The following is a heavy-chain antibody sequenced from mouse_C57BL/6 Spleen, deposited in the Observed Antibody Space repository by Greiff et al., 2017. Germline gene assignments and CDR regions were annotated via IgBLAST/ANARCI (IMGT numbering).Heavy chain of an antibody. CDR2: ISYDGSN. CDR3: ARDGWDVHAMDY. J-gene: IGHJ4*01. Sequence: EVKLMESGPGLVKPSQSLSLTCSVTGYSITSGYYWNWIRQFPGNKLEWMGYISYDGSNNYNPDLKNRITITRDTSKNQFFLKLNSVTTEDTATYYCARDGWDVHAMDYWGQGTSVTVSS. CDR1: GYSITSGYY. D-gene: IGHD4-1*01. V-gene: IGHV3-6*01.